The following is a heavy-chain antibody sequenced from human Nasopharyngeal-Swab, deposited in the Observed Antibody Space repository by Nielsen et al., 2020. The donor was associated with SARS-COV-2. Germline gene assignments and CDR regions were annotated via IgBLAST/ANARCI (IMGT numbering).Heavy chain of an antibody. J-gene: IGHJ6*03. D-gene: IGHD3-10*01. CDR3: ARGFEYGSGSYYRTYYYYYMDV. Sequence: SETLSLTCTVSGGSISSYYWSWIRQPPGKGLEWIGYIYYSGSTHYNPSLKGRVTISVDTSKNQFSLKLSSVTAADTAVYYCARGFEYGSGSYYRTYYYYYMDVWGKGTTVTVSS. CDR1: GGSISSYY. CDR2: IYYSGST. V-gene: IGHV4-59*01.